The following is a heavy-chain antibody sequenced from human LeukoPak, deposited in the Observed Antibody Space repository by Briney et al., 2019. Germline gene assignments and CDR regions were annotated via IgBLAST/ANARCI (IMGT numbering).Heavy chain of an antibody. CDR1: AGTFSSYA. D-gene: IGHD2-15*01. CDR3: AREGVGGYCFGY. Sequence: GASVKVSCKASAGTFSSYAISWVRQAPGQGLEWMGVIIPIFGTADYAQKFQGRVTITTDESTSTAYMELSSLRSEDTAVYYCAREGVGGYCFGYWGQGTLVTVSS. CDR2: IIPIFGTA. V-gene: IGHV1-69*05. J-gene: IGHJ4*02.